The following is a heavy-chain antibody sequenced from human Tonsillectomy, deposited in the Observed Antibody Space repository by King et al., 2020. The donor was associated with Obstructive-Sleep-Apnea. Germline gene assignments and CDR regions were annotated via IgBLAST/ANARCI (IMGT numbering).Heavy chain of an antibody. CDR2: IKSDGIST. CDR1: GFTLSRYW. D-gene: IGHD4-17*01. CDR3: ARELYGDYGVDY. Sequence: VQLVESGGGLVQPGGSLRLSCAASGFTLSRYWMHWVRQAPGKGRVWVSGIKSDGISTNYADSVRGRFNISRDNAKNTLYLQMNRLRVEDTAVYYCARELYGDYGVDYWGQGTLVTVSS. J-gene: IGHJ4*02. V-gene: IGHV3-74*01.